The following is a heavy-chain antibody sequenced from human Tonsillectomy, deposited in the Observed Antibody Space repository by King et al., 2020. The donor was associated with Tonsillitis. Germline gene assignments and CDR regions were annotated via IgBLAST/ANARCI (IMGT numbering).Heavy chain of an antibody. V-gene: IGHV1-69*09. CDR2: IIPILGIA. CDR3: AREWSGSGSYYNAFDI. Sequence: QLVQSGAEVKKPGSSVKVSCKASGGTFSSYAISRVRQAPGQGLEWMGRIIPILGIANYAQKFQGRVTITADKSTSTAYMELSSLRSEDTVVYYCAREWSGSGSYYNAFDIWGQGTMVTVSS. J-gene: IGHJ3*02. CDR1: GGTFSSYA. D-gene: IGHD3-10*01.